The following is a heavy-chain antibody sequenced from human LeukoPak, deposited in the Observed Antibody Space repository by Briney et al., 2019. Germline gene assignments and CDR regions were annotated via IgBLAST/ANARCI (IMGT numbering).Heavy chain of an antibody. CDR3: ARGGRLTAFYNY. Sequence: GGSLRLSCAASGFIFSSYWMSWVRQAPGKGLEWVANINQDGSEKYYVDSVKGRFTISRDNAKNSLYLQMNSLRAEDTAVYYCARGGRLTAFYNYWGQGTLVTVPS. D-gene: IGHD3-9*01. CDR2: INQDGSEK. J-gene: IGHJ4*02. CDR1: GFIFSSYW. V-gene: IGHV3-7*04.